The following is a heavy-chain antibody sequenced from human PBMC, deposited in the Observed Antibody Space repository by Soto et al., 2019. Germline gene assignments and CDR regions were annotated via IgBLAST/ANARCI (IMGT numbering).Heavy chain of an antibody. V-gene: IGHV3-30*18. CDR3: AKGGVGSTSNAFDI. CDR2: ISYDGSNK. J-gene: IGHJ3*02. CDR1: GFTFRSYG. Sequence: GGSLRLSCAASGFTFRSYGMHWVRQAPGKGLEWVTVISYDGSNKYYADSVKGRLTISRDNSKNTLYLQMHSLRPEDTALYYCAKGGVGSTSNAFDIWGQGTMVTVSS. D-gene: IGHD1-26*01.